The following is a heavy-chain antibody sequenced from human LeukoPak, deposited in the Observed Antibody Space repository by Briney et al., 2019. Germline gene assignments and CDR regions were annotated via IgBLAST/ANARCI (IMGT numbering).Heavy chain of an antibody. CDR3: ASRGCRGSSCRLPLIGPFDY. D-gene: IGHD2-15*01. CDR2: MYSSGRT. J-gene: IGHJ4*02. Sequence: SETLSLTCTVSGSSIISSNYYWGWIRQPPGKGLEWIGSMYSSGRTDYNPSLQSRVTMSVDSSKNQFSLKLSSVTAADTAVYYCASRGCRGSSCRLPLIGPFDYWGQGTLVTVSS. V-gene: IGHV4-39*01. CDR1: GSSIISSNYY.